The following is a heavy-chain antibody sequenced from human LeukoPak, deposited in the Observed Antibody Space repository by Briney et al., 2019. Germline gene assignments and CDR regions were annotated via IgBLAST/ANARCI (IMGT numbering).Heavy chain of an antibody. CDR1: GYTFTSYY. CDR3: ARDFREQWLGY. D-gene: IGHD6-19*01. J-gene: IGHJ4*02. Sequence: ASVKVSCKASGYTFTSYYMHWVRQAPGQGLEWMGIINPSGGSTSYAQKFQGRVTMTRDMSTSTVYMELSSLRSEDTAVYYCARDFREQWLGYWGQGTLVTVSS. V-gene: IGHV1-46*01. CDR2: INPSGGST.